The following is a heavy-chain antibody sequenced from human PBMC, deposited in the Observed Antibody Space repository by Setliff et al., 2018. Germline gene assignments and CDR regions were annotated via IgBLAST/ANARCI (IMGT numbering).Heavy chain of an antibody. CDR1: GYTFISYG. J-gene: IGHJ2*01. CDR3: ARGSGWYMGYFDL. CDR2: ISVYNGKT. D-gene: IGHD6-19*01. V-gene: IGHV1-18*01. Sequence: ASVKVSCKASGYTFISYGFSWVRQAPGQGLEWMGWISVYNGKTKYAQKFQGRVTMTTDTSTSTVYMELSSLRSEDTAVYYCARGSGWYMGYFDLWGRGTLVTV.